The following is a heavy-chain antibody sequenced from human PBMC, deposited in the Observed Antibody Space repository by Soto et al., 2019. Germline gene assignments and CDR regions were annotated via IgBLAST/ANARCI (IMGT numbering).Heavy chain of an antibody. Sequence: PSETLSLTCTVSGGSISSYYWSWIRQPPGKGLEWIGYIYYSGSTNYNPSLKSRVTISVDTSKNQFSLKLGSVTAADTAVYYCARSSSSFLYYYGMDVWGQGTTVTVSS. D-gene: IGHD6-6*01. J-gene: IGHJ6*02. CDR3: ARSSSSFLYYYGMDV. CDR2: IYYSGST. CDR1: GGSISSYY. V-gene: IGHV4-59*01.